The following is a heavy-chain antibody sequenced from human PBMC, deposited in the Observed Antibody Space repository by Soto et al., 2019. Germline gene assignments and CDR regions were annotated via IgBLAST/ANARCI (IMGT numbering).Heavy chain of an antibody. V-gene: IGHV4-34*01. Sequence: SETLSLTCAVYGGSFSGYYWSWIRQPPGKGLEWIGDINHSGSTNYNPSLKSRVSISVDESKNQFSLKLISVTVADTAVYYCARVWGGAFDIWGQGTMVTVSS. D-gene: IGHD3-10*01. CDR3: ARVWGGAFDI. CDR1: GGSFSGYY. J-gene: IGHJ3*02. CDR2: INHSGST.